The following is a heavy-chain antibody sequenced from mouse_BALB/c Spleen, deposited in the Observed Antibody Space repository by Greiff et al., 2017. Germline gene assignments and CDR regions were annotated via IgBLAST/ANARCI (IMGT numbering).Heavy chain of an antibody. CDR1: GFNIKDTY. V-gene: IGHV14-3*02. CDR3: AVGIYYDLDY. CDR2: IDPANGNT. J-gene: IGHJ2*01. D-gene: IGHD2-4*01. Sequence: VQLQQSGAELVKPGASVKLSCTASGFNIKDTYMHWVKQRPEQGLEWIGRIDPANGNTKYDPKFQGKATITADTSSNTAYLQLSSLTSEDTAVYYCAVGIYYDLDYGGQGTTLTVAS.